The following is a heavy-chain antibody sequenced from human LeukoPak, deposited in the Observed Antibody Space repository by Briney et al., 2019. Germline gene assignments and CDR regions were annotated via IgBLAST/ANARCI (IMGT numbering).Heavy chain of an antibody. J-gene: IGHJ4*02. CDR3: ARHSGSYYYFDY. Sequence: SETLSLTCAVYGGSFSGDFWSWIRQSPGKGLEWIGEINHGGSTTYNPSLQSRVTMSVDTSKNQFSLKLRSVTAADTAVYYCARHSGSYYYFDYWGQGTLVTVSS. V-gene: IGHV4-34*01. CDR2: INHGGST. D-gene: IGHD1-26*01. CDR1: GGSFSGDF.